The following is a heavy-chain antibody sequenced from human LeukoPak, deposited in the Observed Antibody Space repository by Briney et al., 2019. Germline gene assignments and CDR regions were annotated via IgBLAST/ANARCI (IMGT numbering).Heavy chain of an antibody. J-gene: IGHJ4*02. V-gene: IGHV3-23*01. CDR1: GFTFSSYA. D-gene: IGHD3-10*01. CDR2: IGGSGNKA. CDR3: ASMGLLWFGELSDDY. Sequence: GGSLRLSCAASGFTFSSYAMSWVRQAPGKGLEWVSVIGGSGNKAYFADSVKGRFTISRDNAKNSLYLQMNSLRAEDTAVYYCASMGLLWFGELSDDYWGQGTLVTVSS.